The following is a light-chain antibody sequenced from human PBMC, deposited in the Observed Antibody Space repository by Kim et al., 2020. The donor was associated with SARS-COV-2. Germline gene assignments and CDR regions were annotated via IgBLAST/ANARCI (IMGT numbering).Light chain of an antibody. CDR3: CSYAGSQVV. V-gene: IGLV2-11*01. Sequence: PGQSVTISCTGTSSDVCGYNYVSWYQQHPGKAPKLMIYDVSKRPSGVPDRFSGSKSGNTASLTISGLQAEDEADYYCCSYAGSQVVFGGGTKLTVL. CDR2: DVS. J-gene: IGLJ2*01. CDR1: SSDVCGYNY.